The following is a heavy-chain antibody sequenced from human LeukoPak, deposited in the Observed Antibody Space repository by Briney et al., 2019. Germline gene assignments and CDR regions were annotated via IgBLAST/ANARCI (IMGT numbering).Heavy chain of an antibody. V-gene: IGHV3-23*01. J-gene: IGHJ3*02. CDR1: GFTFSRYA. D-gene: IGHD2-2*03. CDR3: AKDYLDIVVVPAALDAFDI. Sequence: GGSLRLSCAASGFTFSRYAMSWVRQAPGKGLEWVSVISGSGGSTYYADSVKGRFTISRDNSKDTLYLQMNSLRAEDTAVYYCAKDYLDIVVVPAALDAFDIWGQGTMVTVSS. CDR2: ISGSGGST.